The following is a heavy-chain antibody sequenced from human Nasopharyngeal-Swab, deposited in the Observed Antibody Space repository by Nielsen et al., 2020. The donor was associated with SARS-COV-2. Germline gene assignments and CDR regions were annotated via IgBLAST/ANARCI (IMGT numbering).Heavy chain of an antibody. CDR3: ARDPGAPQLVFFDY. Sequence: GGSLRLSCAASGFTFSDYYMSWIRQAPGKGLEWVSYISSSGSTIYYADSVKGRFTISRDNAKNSLYLQMNSLSAEDTAVYYCARDPGAPQLVFFDYWGQGTLVTVSS. D-gene: IGHD6-13*01. CDR1: GFTFSDYY. CDR2: ISSSGSTI. J-gene: IGHJ4*02. V-gene: IGHV3-11*04.